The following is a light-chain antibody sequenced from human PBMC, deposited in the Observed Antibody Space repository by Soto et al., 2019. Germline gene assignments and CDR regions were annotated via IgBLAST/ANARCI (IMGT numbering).Light chain of an antibody. CDR2: AAS. CDR3: QQSFSTPRT. Sequence: DIQMTQSPSSRSASAVDRVSITCRASQNINNYLNWYQQKPGKAPKLLIYAASTLQSGVPSGFSGSGSGTDFTLTISSLQPEDFATYYCQQSFSTPRTFGQGTKVDIK. V-gene: IGKV1-39*01. J-gene: IGKJ1*01. CDR1: QNINNY.